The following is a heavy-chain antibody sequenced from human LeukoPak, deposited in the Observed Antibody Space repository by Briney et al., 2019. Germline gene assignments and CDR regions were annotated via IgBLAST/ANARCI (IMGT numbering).Heavy chain of an antibody. CDR1: GYTFTSYG. J-gene: IGHJ4*02. D-gene: IGHD6-19*01. CDR3: ASHTVADKLGLFDY. Sequence: ASVKVSCKASGYTFTSYGISWVRHAPGQGLEWMGWISAYNGNTNYAQKLQGRVTMTTDTSTSTAYMELRSLRSDDTAVYYCASHTVADKLGLFDYWGQGTLVTVSS. CDR2: ISAYNGNT. V-gene: IGHV1-18*01.